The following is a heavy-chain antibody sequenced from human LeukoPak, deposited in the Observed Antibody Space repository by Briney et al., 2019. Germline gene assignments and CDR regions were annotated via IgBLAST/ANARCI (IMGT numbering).Heavy chain of an antibody. CDR2: ISSGSNSK. V-gene: IGHV3-11*01. J-gene: IGHJ3*02. Sequence: GGSLRLSCAASGFTFSDYYMSWIRQAPGKGLEWVSYISSGSNSKYYADSVKGRFTISRDNAKNSLYPQMNGLRAEDTAVYYCARVGRAITAAGFGAFGIWGQGTMVTVSS. CDR1: GFTFSDYY. CDR3: ARVGRAITAAGFGAFGI. D-gene: IGHD6-13*01.